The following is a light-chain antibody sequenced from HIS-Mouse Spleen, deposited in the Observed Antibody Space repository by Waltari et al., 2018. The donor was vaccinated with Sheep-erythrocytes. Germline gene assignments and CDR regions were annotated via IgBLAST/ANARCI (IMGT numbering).Light chain of an antibody. Sequence: DIQMTQSPSSVSASVGVRVTITCRASQGISSWLVWYQQKPGKAPKLLIYAASSLQSGVPSRFSGSGSGTDFTLTISSLQPEDFATYYCQQANSFPLSFGGGTKVEIK. CDR1: QGISSW. CDR2: AAS. CDR3: QQANSFPLS. J-gene: IGKJ4*01. V-gene: IGKV1-12*01.